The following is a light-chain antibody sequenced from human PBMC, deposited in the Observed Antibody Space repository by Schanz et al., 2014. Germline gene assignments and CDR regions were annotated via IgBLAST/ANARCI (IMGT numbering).Light chain of an antibody. CDR3: HQYGISPFT. Sequence: IVMTQSPATLSVSPGERATLSCRASQSVGSNLAWYQQIPGQAPRLLIFGASSRATGIPDRFSGSGSGTDFTLTISRLEPEDFAVYYCHQYGISPFTFGPGTKVDIK. J-gene: IGKJ3*01. CDR1: QSVGSN. V-gene: IGKV3-20*01. CDR2: GAS.